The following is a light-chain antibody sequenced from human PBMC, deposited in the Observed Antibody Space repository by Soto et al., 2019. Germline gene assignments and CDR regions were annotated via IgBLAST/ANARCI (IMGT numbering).Light chain of an antibody. J-gene: IGLJ3*02. CDR2: DVS. Sequence: QSALTQPPSASGSPGQSVTISCTGTNNDVGRYNYVSWYQQYPGKAPQVMISDVSERPSGVPDRFSGSKSGNTASLTFSGLPAEDEADYYCSSYAGSNIWVFGGGTKLTVL. V-gene: IGLV2-8*01. CDR3: SSYAGSNIWV. CDR1: NNDVGRYNY.